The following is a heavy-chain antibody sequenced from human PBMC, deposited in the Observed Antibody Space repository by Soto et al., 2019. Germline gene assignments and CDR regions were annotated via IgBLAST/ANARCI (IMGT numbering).Heavy chain of an antibody. J-gene: IGHJ4*02. V-gene: IGHV3-30*18. Sequence: QVQLVESGGGVVQPGRSLRLSCAASGFTFSSSGMHWVRQDPGKGLEWVAVISYDGSNKYYADSVKGRFTISRDNSKNTLYLQMNSLRAEDTAVYYCAKDTGTDYFDYWGQGTLVTVSS. CDR3: AKDTGTDYFDY. CDR1: GFTFSSSG. CDR2: ISYDGSNK. D-gene: IGHD1-1*01.